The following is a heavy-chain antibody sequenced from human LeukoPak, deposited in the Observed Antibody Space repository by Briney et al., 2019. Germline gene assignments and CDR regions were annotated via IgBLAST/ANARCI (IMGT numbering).Heavy chain of an antibody. D-gene: IGHD3-16*02. CDR3: ARVLYDYVWGSYRFNWFDP. Sequence: PSETLSLTCAVYGGSFSGYYWSWIRQPPGKGLEWIGYIYYSGSTNYNPSLKNRVTISVDTSKNQFSLKLSSVTAADTAVYYCARVLYDYVWGSYRFNWFDPWGQGTLVTVSS. CDR2: IYYSGST. J-gene: IGHJ5*02. CDR1: GGSFSGYY. V-gene: IGHV4-59*01.